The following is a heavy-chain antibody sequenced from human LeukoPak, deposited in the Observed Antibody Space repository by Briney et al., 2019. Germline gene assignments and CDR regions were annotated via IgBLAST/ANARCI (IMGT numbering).Heavy chain of an antibody. CDR3: ARVRSSGYYPYYFDY. J-gene: IGHJ4*02. D-gene: IGHD3-22*01. CDR2: IYFSGST. Sequence: TSETLSLTCTVSGGSISTYYWSWIRQPPGKGLEWIGFIYFSGSTNYNPSLKSRVTISVDTSKNQFSLKLSSVTAADTAVYYCARVRSSGYYPYYFDYWGQGTLVTVSS. V-gene: IGHV4-59*01. CDR1: GGSISTYY.